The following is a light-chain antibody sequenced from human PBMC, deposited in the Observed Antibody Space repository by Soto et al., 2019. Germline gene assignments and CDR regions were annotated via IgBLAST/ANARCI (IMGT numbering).Light chain of an antibody. Sequence: EILMTQSPATVSVSPGERATLSCRASQNVINSVAWYQQKPGQAPRLLIYGSSSRATGTPARISGSGSGTEFTLTISAAQSEDCAVYYCQHYHTWPLAFGGGTKVEIK. V-gene: IGKV3-15*01. J-gene: IGKJ4*01. CDR3: QHYHTWPLA. CDR2: GSS. CDR1: QNVINS.